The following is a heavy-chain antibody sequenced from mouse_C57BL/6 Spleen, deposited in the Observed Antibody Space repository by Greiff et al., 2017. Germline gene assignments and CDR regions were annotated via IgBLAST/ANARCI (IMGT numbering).Heavy chain of an antibody. Sequence: QVTLKVCGPGILQPSQTLSLTCSFSGFSLSTFGMGVGWIRQPSGKGLEWLAHIWWDDDKYYNPALKSRLTISKDTSKNQVFLKIANVDTADTATYYCARIRVYDGFLCGYFDVWGTGTTVTVSS. CDR2: IWWDDDK. J-gene: IGHJ1*03. CDR1: GFSLSTFGMG. V-gene: IGHV8-8*01. CDR3: ARIRVYDGFLCGYFDV. D-gene: IGHD2-3*01.